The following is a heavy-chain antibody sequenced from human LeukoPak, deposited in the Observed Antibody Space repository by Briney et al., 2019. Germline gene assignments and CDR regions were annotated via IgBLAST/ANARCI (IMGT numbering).Heavy chain of an antibody. CDR3: ASTSYSSSWYMDY. Sequence: GGSLRLSCAASGFTFSSYSMNWVRQAPGKVLEWISSISSSSSYIYYADLVKGRFTISRDNAKNSLYLQMNSLRAEDTAVYYCASTSYSSSWYMDYWGQGTLVTVSS. CDR1: GFTFSSYS. J-gene: IGHJ4*02. V-gene: IGHV3-21*01. D-gene: IGHD6-13*01. CDR2: ISSSSSYI.